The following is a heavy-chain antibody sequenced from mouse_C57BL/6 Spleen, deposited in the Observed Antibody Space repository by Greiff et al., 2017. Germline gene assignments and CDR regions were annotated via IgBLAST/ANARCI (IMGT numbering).Heavy chain of an antibody. Sequence: QVQLQQPGAGLVMPGASVKLSCKASGFTFTSYWMHWVKQTPGQGLEWIGEIDPSDSYTNYNHKFKGKSTLTVDKSTSTAYMQLSILTSEDSAVYYCARRLFITWYFDVWGTGTTVTVSS. CDR1: GFTFTSYW. CDR3: ARRLFITWYFDV. CDR2: IDPSDSYT. V-gene: IGHV1-69*01. D-gene: IGHD1-1*01. J-gene: IGHJ1*03.